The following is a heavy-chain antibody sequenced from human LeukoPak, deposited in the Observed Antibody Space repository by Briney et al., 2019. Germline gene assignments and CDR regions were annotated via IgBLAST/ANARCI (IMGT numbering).Heavy chain of an antibody. CDR3: AKDGYCSGGSCYFPDY. V-gene: IGHV3-23*01. Sequence: GGSLRLPCAASGFTFSSYAMSWVRQAPGKGLEWVSAISGSGGSTYYADSVKGRFTISRDNSKNTLYLQMNSLRAEDTAVYYCAKDGYCSGGSCYFPDYWGQGTLVTVSS. CDR2: ISGSGGST. D-gene: IGHD2-15*01. CDR1: GFTFSSYA. J-gene: IGHJ4*02.